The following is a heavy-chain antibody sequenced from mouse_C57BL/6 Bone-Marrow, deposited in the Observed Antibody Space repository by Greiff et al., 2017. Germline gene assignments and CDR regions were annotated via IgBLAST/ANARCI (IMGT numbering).Heavy chain of an antibody. J-gene: IGHJ3*01. CDR2: IYPGDGDT. Sequence: VQLQQSGPELVQPGASVKISCKASGYAFSSSWMNWVKQRPGKGLEWIGRIYPGDGDTNYNGKFKGKATLTADKSSSTAYMQLSILTSEDCAVYFCARGGYDAWFAYWGQGTLVTVSA. V-gene: IGHV1-82*01. CDR1: GYAFSSSW. D-gene: IGHD2-2*01. CDR3: ARGGYDAWFAY.